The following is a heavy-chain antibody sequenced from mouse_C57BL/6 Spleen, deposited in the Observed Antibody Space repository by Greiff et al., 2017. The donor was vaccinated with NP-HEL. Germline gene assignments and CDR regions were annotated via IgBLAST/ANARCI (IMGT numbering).Heavy chain of an antibody. CDR2: INPNNGGT. V-gene: IGHV1-18*01. CDR1: GYTFTDYN. J-gene: IGHJ4*01. D-gene: IGHD2-12*01. CDR3: ARDYRELRGYAMDY. Sequence: EVQLQQSGPELVKPGASVKIPCKASGYTFTDYNMDWVKQSHGKSLEWIGDINPNNGGTIYNQKFKGKATLTVDKSSSTAYMELRSLTSEDTAVYYCARDYRELRGYAMDYWGQGTSVTVSS.